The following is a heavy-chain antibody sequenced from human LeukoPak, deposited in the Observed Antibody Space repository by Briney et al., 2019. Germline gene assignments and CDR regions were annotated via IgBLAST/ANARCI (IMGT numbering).Heavy chain of an antibody. CDR3: AADYYDSSGQGPVGY. CDR2: IKSKTDGGTT. J-gene: IGHJ4*02. D-gene: IGHD3-22*01. Sequence: GGSLRLSCAASGFTFSNAWMSWVRQAPGKGLEWVGRIKSKTDGGTTDYAAPVKGRFTISRDDSKNTLYLQMNSLRAEDTAVYYCAADYYDSSGQGPVGYWGQGTLVTVSS. V-gene: IGHV3-15*01. CDR1: GFTFSNAW.